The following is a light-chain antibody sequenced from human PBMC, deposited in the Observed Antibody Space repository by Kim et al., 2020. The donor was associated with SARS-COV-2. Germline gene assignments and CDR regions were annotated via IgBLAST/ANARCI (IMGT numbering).Light chain of an antibody. CDR3: SSYAGNNTLI. V-gene: IGLV2-8*01. J-gene: IGLJ2*01. Sequence: QSALTQPPSASGSPRQSVTISCTGTSSDVGGYNYVSWYQLHPSKAPKLMIFGVTKRPSGVPDRFSGSKSGNTASLTVSGLQTEDEADYYCSSYAGNNTLIFGGGTQLTVL. CDR1: SSDVGGYNY. CDR2: GVT.